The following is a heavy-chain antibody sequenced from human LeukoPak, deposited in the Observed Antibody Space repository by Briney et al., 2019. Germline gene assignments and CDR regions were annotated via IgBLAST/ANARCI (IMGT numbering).Heavy chain of an antibody. CDR2: ISSTSSYI. J-gene: IGHJ4*02. V-gene: IGHV3-21*01. CDR1: GFAFSSYS. CDR3: ARIMGGYYGSGSYYPPPFFDY. D-gene: IGHD3-10*01. Sequence: GGSLRLSCAASGFAFSSYSMNWVRQAPGKGLEWVSSISSTSSYIYYADSVKGRFTISRDNAKNSLYLQMNSLRAEDTAVYYCARIMGGYYGSGSYYPPPFFDYWGQGTLGTVSS.